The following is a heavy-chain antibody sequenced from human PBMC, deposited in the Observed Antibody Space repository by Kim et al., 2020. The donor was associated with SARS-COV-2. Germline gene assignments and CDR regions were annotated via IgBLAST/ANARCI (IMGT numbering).Heavy chain of an antibody. J-gene: IGHJ4*02. CDR3: ARLYSSSWPTFDY. V-gene: IGHV4-59*01. Sequence: NPSLKSRVTISVDTSKNQFSLKLSSVTAADTAVYYCARLYSSSWPTFDYWGQGTLVTVSS. D-gene: IGHD6-13*01.